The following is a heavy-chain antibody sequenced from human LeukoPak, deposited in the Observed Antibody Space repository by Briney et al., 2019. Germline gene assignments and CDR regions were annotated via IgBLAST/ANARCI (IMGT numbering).Heavy chain of an antibody. D-gene: IGHD1-1*01. CDR3: ARGSATGLAY. CDR2: IDRSGST. CDR1: GGPFSGYS. V-gene: IGHV4-34*01. Sequence: NSSETLSLTCAVYGGPFSGYSWTWIRQPPGKGLEWIGEIDRSGSTNYNPALKSRLTISVDTSKNQFSLKLSSVTAADTAVYYCARGSATGLAYWGQGNLVTVSS. J-gene: IGHJ4*02.